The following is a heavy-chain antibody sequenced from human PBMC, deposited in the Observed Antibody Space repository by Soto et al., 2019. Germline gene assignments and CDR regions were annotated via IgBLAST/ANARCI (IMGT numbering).Heavy chain of an antibody. CDR3: ARRSRVVVAADYYGMDV. V-gene: IGHV1-18*01. J-gene: IGHJ6*02. CDR2: ISAYNGNT. D-gene: IGHD2-15*01. CDR1: GYTFTSYG. Sequence: ASVKVSCKASGYTFTSYGISWVRQAPGQGLEWMGWISAYNGNTNYAQKLQGRATMTTDTSTSTAYMELRSLRSDDTAVYYCARRSRVVVAADYYGMDVWGQGTTVTVSS.